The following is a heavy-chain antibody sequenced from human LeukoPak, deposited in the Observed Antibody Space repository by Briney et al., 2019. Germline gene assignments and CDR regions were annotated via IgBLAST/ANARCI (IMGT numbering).Heavy chain of an antibody. D-gene: IGHD3-3*01. J-gene: IGHJ6*03. CDR2: ISSDGSIT. Sequence: GGSLRLSCVASGFTFSSYWMHWVRQAPGKGLVWVSRISSDGSITNYADSVKGRFTISRDNAKNSLYLQMNSLRAEDTAVYYCASNPSYYDFWSGYNDYYYYMDVWGKGTTVTVSS. V-gene: IGHV3-74*01. CDR1: GFTFSSYW. CDR3: ASNPSYYDFWSGYNDYYYYMDV.